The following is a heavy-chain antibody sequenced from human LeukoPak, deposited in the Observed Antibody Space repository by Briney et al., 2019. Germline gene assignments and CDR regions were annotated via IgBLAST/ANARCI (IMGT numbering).Heavy chain of an antibody. Sequence: SQTLSLTCAISGDXVSSNSAACNWIRQSPSRGLEWVGRTYYRSKWYNDYAVSVKSRITNNPDTPKNQFSLQLNYVTPEDTAVYYCARDSSGWYLVGYFDYWGQGTLVTVSS. CDR3: ARDSSGWYLVGYFDY. V-gene: IGHV6-1*01. CDR2: TYYRSKWYN. J-gene: IGHJ4*02. CDR1: GDXVSSNSAA. D-gene: IGHD6-19*01.